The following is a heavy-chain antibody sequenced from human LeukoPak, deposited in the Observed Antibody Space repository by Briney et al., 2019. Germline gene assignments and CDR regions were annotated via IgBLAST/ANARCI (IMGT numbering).Heavy chain of an antibody. D-gene: IGHD3-22*01. Sequence: SVKVSCKGSGGTFSSYAISWVRQAPGQGLEWMGRIIPIFGTANYAQKFQGRVTITTDESTSTAYMELSSLRSEDTAVYYCARAMIAGLGWFDPWGQGTLVTVSS. CDR2: IIPIFGTA. J-gene: IGHJ5*02. CDR3: ARAMIAGLGWFDP. CDR1: GGTFSSYA. V-gene: IGHV1-69*05.